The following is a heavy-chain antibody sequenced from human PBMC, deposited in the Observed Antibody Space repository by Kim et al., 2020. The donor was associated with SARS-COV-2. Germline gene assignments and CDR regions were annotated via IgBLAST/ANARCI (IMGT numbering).Heavy chain of an antibody. V-gene: IGHV3-21*04. CDR3: TRDGDDVVTGSYPHNWF. D-gene: IGHD3-9*01. Sequence: GGSLRLSCAAAGFSFSDYSMNWVRQAPGKGLEWVSSISGTGSYKFYADLLGGRFTISRDNAKNTLYLEIYNLSAEDTALYYCTRDGDDVVTGSYPHNWF. J-gene: IGHJ5*01. CDR1: GFSFSDYS. CDR2: ISGTGSYK.